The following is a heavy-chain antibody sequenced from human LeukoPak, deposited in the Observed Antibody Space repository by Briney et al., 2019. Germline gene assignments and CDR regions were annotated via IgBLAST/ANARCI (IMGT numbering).Heavy chain of an antibody. CDR2: INPNTGGT. CDR3: ASYPRYSSTPPFDY. V-gene: IGHV1-2*02. CDR1: GYTFTGYY. Sequence: ASVKVSCKASGYTFTGYYMHWVRQAPGQGLEWMGWINPNTGGTNSAQKFQGRVTMTRDTTINTAYMELTRLTSDDTAVYYCASYPRYSSTPPFDYWGQGTLVTVS. D-gene: IGHD2-2*01. J-gene: IGHJ4*02.